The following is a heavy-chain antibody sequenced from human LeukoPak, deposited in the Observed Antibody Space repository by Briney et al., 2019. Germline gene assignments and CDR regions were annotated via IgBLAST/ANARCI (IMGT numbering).Heavy chain of an antibody. Sequence: ASVTVSFKASGYTFTSYAMHWVRQAPGQRLEWMGWINAGNGNTKYSQKFQGRVTITRDTSASTAYMELSSLRSEDTAVYYCARGDRTVVVPAAIQNYWGQGTLVTVSS. CDR3: ARGDRTVVVPAAIQNY. CDR1: GYTFTSYA. J-gene: IGHJ4*02. CDR2: INAGNGNT. D-gene: IGHD2-2*01. V-gene: IGHV1-3*01.